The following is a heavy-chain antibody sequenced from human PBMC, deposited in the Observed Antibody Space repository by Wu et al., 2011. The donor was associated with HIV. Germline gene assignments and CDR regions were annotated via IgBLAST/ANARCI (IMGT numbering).Heavy chain of an antibody. Sequence: VQLVQSGAELKKPGESLRISCKASGYDFTFTGSAGCARCPGKAGVDGIIFPGDSDTRYSPSFRGQVTISADKSTSTAYLQWSSLKASDTAVYYCARGGNSNYFDPWGQGTLVIVSS. CDR1: GYDFTFTG. CDR3: ARGGNSNYFDP. D-gene: IGHD4-23*01. CDR2: IFPGDSDT. J-gene: IGHJ5*02. V-gene: IGHV5-51*01.